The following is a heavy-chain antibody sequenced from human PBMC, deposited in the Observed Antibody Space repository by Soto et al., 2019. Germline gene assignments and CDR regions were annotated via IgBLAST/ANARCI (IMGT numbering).Heavy chain of an antibody. CDR2: IDPSGGAT. V-gene: IGHV1-46*03. CDR3: SRGLWQWLFDY. J-gene: IGHJ4*02. D-gene: IGHD6-19*01. Sequence: SRASGYTFTGHYMHWVRQAPGQGLEWMGMIDPSGGATTYAQKFQGRVTITRDTSTTTVYMELSSLRPEDTAVYSCSRGLWQWLFDYWGQGTLVNVSS. CDR1: GYTFTGHY.